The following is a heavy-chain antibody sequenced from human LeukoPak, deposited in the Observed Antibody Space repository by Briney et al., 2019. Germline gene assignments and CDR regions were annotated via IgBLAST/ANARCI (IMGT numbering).Heavy chain of an antibody. J-gene: IGHJ5*02. Sequence: SETLSLTCTVSGRSISSYYWSWIRQPPREGLEWMGYIYYFGTTTYNPSRRSRVDISVHTSKKPSSVKLSCVTAADTAVYYCARLWGPLYCGGDGYSSWFDPRGQGTLVTASS. D-gene: IGHD2-21*02. CDR3: ARLWGPLYCGGDGYSSWFDP. CDR1: GRSISSYY. CDR2: IYYFGTT. V-gene: IGHV4-59*08.